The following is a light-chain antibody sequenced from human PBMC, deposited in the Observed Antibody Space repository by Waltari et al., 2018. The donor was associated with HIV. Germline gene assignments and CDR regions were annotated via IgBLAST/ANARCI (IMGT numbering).Light chain of an antibody. Sequence: QSALTQPASVSGSPGQSISISCPGTSSDVGGYNDVSWYQQHPAKAPKLVILEVSNRPSGVSNRFSGSKSGNRASLTISGLQAEDEAYYYCSSYTSSDTVVFGGGTKVTVL. CDR2: EVS. V-gene: IGLV2-14*01. CDR3: SSYTSSDTVV. J-gene: IGLJ2*01. CDR1: SSDVGGYND.